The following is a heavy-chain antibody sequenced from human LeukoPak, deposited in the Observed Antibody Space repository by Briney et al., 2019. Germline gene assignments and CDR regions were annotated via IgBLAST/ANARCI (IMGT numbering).Heavy chain of an antibody. D-gene: IGHD3-22*01. V-gene: IGHV4-34*01. Sequence: SETLSLTCAVYGGSFSGYYWRWIRQPPGKGLEWIEDINHSGSTNYNPSLKSRVTISVDTSKNQFSLKLSSVTAADTAVYYCARAHPLYYYDSSGFIDYWGQGTLVTVSS. J-gene: IGHJ4*02. CDR2: INHSGST. CDR1: GGSFSGYY. CDR3: ARAHPLYYYDSSGFIDY.